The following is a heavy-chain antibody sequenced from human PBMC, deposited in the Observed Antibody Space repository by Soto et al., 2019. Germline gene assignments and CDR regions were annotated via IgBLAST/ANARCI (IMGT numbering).Heavy chain of an antibody. J-gene: IGHJ3*02. D-gene: IGHD3-22*01. CDR1: GGPISSSSYY. CDR3: ARRKRYYYDSSGYYYENAFDI. V-gene: IGHV4-39*01. CDR2: IYYSGST. Sequence: SETLSLTCTVSGGPISSSSYYWGWIRQPPGKGLEWIGSIYYSGSTYYNPSLKSRVTISVDTSKNQFSLKLSSVTAADTAVYYCARRKRYYYDSSGYYYENAFDIWGQGTMVTVSS.